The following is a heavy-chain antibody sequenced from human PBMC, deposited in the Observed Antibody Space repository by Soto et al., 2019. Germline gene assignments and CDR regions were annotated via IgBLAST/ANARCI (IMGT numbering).Heavy chain of an antibody. CDR3: ASYDSSGYYYFDY. J-gene: IGHJ4*02. V-gene: IGHV1-69*06. D-gene: IGHD3-22*01. CDR2: IIPIFGTA. Sequence: SVKVSCKASGGTFSSYAISWVRQAPGQGLEWMGGIIPIFGTANYAQKFQGRVTITADKSTSTAYMELSSLRSEDTAVYYCASYDSSGYYYFDYWGQGTLVTVSS. CDR1: GGTFSSYA.